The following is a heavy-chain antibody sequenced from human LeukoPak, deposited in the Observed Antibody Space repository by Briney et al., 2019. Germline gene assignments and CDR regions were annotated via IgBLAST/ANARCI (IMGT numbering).Heavy chain of an antibody. CDR3: ARGYSSSSPGDY. CDR1: GFTFSSYS. D-gene: IGHD6-6*01. V-gene: IGHV3-21*01. Sequence: GGSLRLSCAASGFTFSSYSMNWVRQAPGKGLEWVSSISSSSSYMYYADSVKGRFTISRDNAKNSLYLQMNSLRAEDTAVYYCARGYSSSSPGDYWGQGTLVTVSS. J-gene: IGHJ4*02. CDR2: ISSSSSYM.